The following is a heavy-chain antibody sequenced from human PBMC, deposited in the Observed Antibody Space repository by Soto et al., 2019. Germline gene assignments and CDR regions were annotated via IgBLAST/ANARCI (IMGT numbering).Heavy chain of an antibody. V-gene: IGHV4-39*01. CDR2: IYYSGST. CDR1: GGSISSSSYY. D-gene: IGHD6-13*01. J-gene: IGHJ5*02. CDR3: ARHEDSSSWYGPPNWFDP. Sequence: QLQLQESGPGLVKPSETLSLTCTVSGGSISSSSYYWGWIRQPPGKGLEWIGSIYYSGSTYYNPSLKSRVTISVDTSKNQFSLKLSSVTAADTAVYYCARHEDSSSWYGPPNWFDPWGQGTLVTVSS.